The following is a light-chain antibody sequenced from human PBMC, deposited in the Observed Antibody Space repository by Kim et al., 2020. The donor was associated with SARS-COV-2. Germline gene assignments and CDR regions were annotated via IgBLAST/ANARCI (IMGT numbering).Light chain of an antibody. CDR1: PRFGLH. J-gene: IGKJ4*01. Sequence: PGERATPSLRASPRFGLHITWCPQNPCPSPRPRLYVAAIRAAGIPGRVSGRGSGTDFPLTLGSLAPEDFAIYYCQQRGNWPPALTFGGGTKVDIK. CDR2: VAA. V-gene: IGKV3-11*01. CDR3: QQRGNWPPALT.